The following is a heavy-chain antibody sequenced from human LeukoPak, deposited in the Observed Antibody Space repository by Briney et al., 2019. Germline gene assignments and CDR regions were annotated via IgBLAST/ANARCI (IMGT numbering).Heavy chain of an antibody. CDR2: INDYTGDS. D-gene: IGHD3-22*01. CDR1: GGSFTDYF. V-gene: IGHV4-34*01. CDR3: ARGRIAKIVVIHTLSYDMDV. Sequence: SETLSLTCTVFGGSFTDYFWTWIRHSPGKGLEWIGEINDYTGDSKYNPSLNSRVSISLEKSKNQLSLELSSVTAADTAVYYCARGRIAKIVVIHTLSYDMDVWGQGTTLTVSS. J-gene: IGHJ6*02.